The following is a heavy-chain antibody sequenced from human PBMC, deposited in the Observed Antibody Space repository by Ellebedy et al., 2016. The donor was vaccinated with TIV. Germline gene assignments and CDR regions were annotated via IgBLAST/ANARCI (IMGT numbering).Heavy chain of an antibody. V-gene: IGHV4-30-2*01. J-gene: IGHJ4*02. CDR2: IHHSGNT. CDR1: SGSISSGGYP. Sequence: MPSETLSLTCALSSGSISSGGYPGSCLRQPPGKGLEWIGFIHHSGNTYYNPSLKSRVTISVHTSKNQFSLKLSSLTAADTAVYYCARGNYGSGSIDYWGQGTLVTVSS. CDR3: ARGNYGSGSIDY. D-gene: IGHD3-10*01.